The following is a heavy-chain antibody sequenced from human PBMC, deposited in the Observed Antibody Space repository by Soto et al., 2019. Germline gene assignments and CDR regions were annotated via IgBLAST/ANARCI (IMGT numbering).Heavy chain of an antibody. Sequence: GESLKLSCKGSGFRFTNYWIAWVRQMPGKGLEWMGIIYPDDSDTRDSPSLQGQVTMSADKSISTAHLQWSSLRASDTAVYYCARLGITIFGVVPRPPYYYYAMDVWGQGTTVTVSS. J-gene: IGHJ6*02. CDR2: IYPDDSDT. V-gene: IGHV5-51*01. D-gene: IGHD3-3*01. CDR1: GFRFTNYW. CDR3: ARLGITIFGVVPRPPYYYYAMDV.